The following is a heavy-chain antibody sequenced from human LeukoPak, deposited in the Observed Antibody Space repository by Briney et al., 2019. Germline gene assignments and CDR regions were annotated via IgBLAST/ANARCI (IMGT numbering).Heavy chain of an antibody. CDR1: GFTLSGSA. CDR3: TRLKDPYDYGDYVFDY. Sequence: GGSLRLSCVASGFTLSGSAIHWVRQAAGKGLEWVGRIKSKTENYATAYAASVKGRFAVSRDDLKNTAYLQMNSLKAEDTAVYYCTRLKDPYDYGDYVFDYWGQGTLVTVSS. V-gene: IGHV3-73*01. D-gene: IGHD4-17*01. CDR2: IKSKTENYAT. J-gene: IGHJ4*02.